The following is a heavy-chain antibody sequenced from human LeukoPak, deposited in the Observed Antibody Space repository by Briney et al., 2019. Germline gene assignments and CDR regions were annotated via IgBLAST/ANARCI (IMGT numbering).Heavy chain of an antibody. V-gene: IGHV3-21*01. D-gene: IGHD2-2*01. CDR3: AREDCSSTSCYDPSVSDY. CDR2: ISGSSSHI. CDR1: GFTFSNYN. Sequence: GGSLRLSCAASGFTFSNYNMIWVRQAPGKGLEWVSSISGSSSHIYYANSVKGRFTISRDNAKNSLYLQMNSLRAEDTAVYYCAREDCSSTSCYDPSVSDYWGQGTLVTVSS. J-gene: IGHJ4*02.